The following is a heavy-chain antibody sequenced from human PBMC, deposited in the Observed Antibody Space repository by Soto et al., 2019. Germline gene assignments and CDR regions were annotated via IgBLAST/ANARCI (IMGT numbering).Heavy chain of an antibody. CDR2: IIPMFGTP. CDR3: ARDRDVRDGYSFGVFDP. J-gene: IGHJ5*02. V-gene: IGHV1-69*01. CDR1: GGTFSSHA. D-gene: IGHD3-16*01. Sequence: QVQLVQSGAEVKKPGSSVRVSCKAYGGTFSSHAFTWVRQAPGQGLEWMGGIIPMFGTPNYAQRFQGRHTITAESGTSYMELRSLRAENTAVFLCARDRDVRDGYSFGVFDPWGQGTLVTVSS.